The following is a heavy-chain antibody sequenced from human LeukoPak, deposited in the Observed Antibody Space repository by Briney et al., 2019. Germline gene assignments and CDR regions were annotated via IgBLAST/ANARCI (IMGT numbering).Heavy chain of an antibody. CDR1: GYIFTSYW. CDR3: ARLESSGYYVY. Sequence: KSGESLKISCKGSGYIFTSYWISWVRQMPGKGLEWMGRIDPRDSYTKYSPSFQGHVSISADESISTAYLQWSSLKASDTATYYCARLESSGYYVYWGQGTLVTVSS. CDR2: IDPRDSYT. J-gene: IGHJ4*02. D-gene: IGHD3-22*01. V-gene: IGHV5-10-1*01.